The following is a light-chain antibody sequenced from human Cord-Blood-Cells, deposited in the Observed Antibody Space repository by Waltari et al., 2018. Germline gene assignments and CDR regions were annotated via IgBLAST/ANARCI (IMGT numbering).Light chain of an antibody. CDR1: QSVSSY. Sequence: EIVLTQSPATLSSSPGERATLSCRASQSVSSYLAWYQQKPGQAPRLLIYYASNRATGIPARFSGSGSGTDFTLTISSLEPEDFAVYYCQQRSNWPRTFAQGTKVEIK. CDR3: QQRSNWPRT. J-gene: IGKJ1*01. CDR2: YAS. V-gene: IGKV3-11*01.